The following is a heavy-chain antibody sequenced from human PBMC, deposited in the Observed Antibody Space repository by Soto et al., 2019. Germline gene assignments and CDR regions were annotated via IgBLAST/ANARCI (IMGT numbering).Heavy chain of an antibody. CDR3: ARDSGLLWVDEHTLKFYGMDV. V-gene: IGHV3-48*03. J-gene: IGHJ6*02. Sequence: VPLVESGGVLVQPGGSLRLSCAASGLTFSRYEMNWVRQAPGNGLEWIAYISTSGSTVDYADSVRGRSTISRENAKKSLYQQMNSLCGENTAVYSCARDSGLLWVDEHTLKFYGMDVWGQGTTVIVSS. CDR1: GLTFSRYE. CDR2: ISTSGSTV. D-gene: IGHD3-10*01.